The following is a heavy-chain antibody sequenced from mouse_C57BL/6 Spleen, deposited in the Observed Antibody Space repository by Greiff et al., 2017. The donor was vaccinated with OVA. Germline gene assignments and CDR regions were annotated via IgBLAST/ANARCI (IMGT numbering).Heavy chain of an antibody. J-gene: IGHJ3*01. CDR3: ARSLDTRGFAY. CDR1: GYTFTDYY. CDR2: INPYNGGT. V-gene: IGHV1-19*01. Sequence: DVQLQESGPVLVKPGASVKMSCKASGYTFTDYYMNWVKQSHGKSLEWIGVINPYNGGTSYNQKFKGKATLTVDKSSSTAYMELNSLTSEDSAVYYCARSLDTRGFAYWGQGTLVTVSA. D-gene: IGHD3-1*01.